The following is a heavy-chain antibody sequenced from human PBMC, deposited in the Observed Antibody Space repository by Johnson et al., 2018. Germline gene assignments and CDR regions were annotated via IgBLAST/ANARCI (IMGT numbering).Heavy chain of an antibody. CDR2: IRSKAYGGTT. V-gene: IGHV3-49*05. CDR3: TRDNGLNDYRNYDYYYYGMDV. J-gene: IGHJ6*02. CDR1: GFTFGDYA. Sequence: VQLVESGGGLVKPGRSLRLSCTASGFTFGDYAMSWFRQAPGKGLEWVGFIRSKAYGGTTEYAASVKGRFTISRDDSKSIAYLQMNSLKTEDKAVYYCTRDNGLNDYRNYDYYYYGMDVWGQGTTVTVSS. D-gene: IGHD4-11*01.